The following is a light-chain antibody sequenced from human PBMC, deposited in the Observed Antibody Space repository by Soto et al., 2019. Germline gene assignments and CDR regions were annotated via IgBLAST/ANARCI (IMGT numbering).Light chain of an antibody. J-gene: IGKJ1*01. Sequence: EIVLTQSPGTLSLSPGERATLSCRASQTVSNTYLAWYQQKPGQAPRLLIYGASSRATGIPDRFSGSGSGPDVTLTISRLEPEDFAVYYCQQFRGLWTFGPGTKVEIK. CDR1: QTVSNTY. CDR2: GAS. V-gene: IGKV3-20*01. CDR3: QQFRGLWT.